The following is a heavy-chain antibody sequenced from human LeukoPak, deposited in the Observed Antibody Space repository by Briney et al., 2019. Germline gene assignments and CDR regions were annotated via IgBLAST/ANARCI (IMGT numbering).Heavy chain of an antibody. V-gene: IGHV3-21*01. J-gene: IGHJ4*02. CDR3: ARVHSGSPH. Sequence: GGSLRLSCAASGFTFSSYNMNWVRQAPGRGLEWVSSISTTSNYIYYADSVKGRFTISRDNAKNTLYLQMNSLRAEDTAVYYCARVHSGSPHWGQGTLVTVSS. CDR2: ISTTSNYI. D-gene: IGHD1-26*01. CDR1: GFTFSSYN.